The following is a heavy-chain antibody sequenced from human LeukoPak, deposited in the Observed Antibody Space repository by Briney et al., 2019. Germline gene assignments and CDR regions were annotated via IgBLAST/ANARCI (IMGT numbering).Heavy chain of an antibody. CDR3: ARDLDIVVASDAFDI. D-gene: IGHD2-15*01. CDR1: GGSISHYF. J-gene: IGHJ3*02. CDR2: IYYSGST. V-gene: IGHV4-59*12. Sequence: SETLSLTCTVSGGSISHYFRSWIRQPPGKALEWIGYIYYSGSTNYNPSLKSRVTMSVDTSKNQFSLKLSSVTAADTAAYYCARDLDIVVASDAFDIWGQGTMVTVSS.